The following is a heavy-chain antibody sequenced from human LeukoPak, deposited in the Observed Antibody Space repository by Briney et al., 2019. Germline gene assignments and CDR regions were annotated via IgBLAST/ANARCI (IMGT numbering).Heavy chain of an antibody. CDR2: MRHDGINK. D-gene: IGHD6-13*01. Sequence: GGSLRLSCAASGFTFSSYGMHWVRQAPGKGLEWLAYMRHDGINKYYADCVRGRFTISRDNSKNTVYLQMNSLRTEDTAVYYCAKEESQSSSYYYGFADYWGQGTLVTVSS. J-gene: IGHJ4*02. CDR1: GFTFSSYG. CDR3: AKEESQSSSYYYGFADY. V-gene: IGHV3-30*02.